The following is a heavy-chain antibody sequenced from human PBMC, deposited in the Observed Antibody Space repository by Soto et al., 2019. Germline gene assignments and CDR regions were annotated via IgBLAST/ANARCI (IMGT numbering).Heavy chain of an antibody. Sequence: ASVKVSCKASGGTFSSYTISWVRQAPGQGLEWMGRIIPILGIANYAQKFQGRVTITADKSTSTAYMELSSLRSEDTAVYYCAGTPYSSPLDYYYMDVWGKGTTVTVSS. CDR2: IIPILGIA. D-gene: IGHD6-13*01. V-gene: IGHV1-69*02. CDR3: AGTPYSSPLDYYYMDV. CDR1: GGTFSSYT. J-gene: IGHJ6*03.